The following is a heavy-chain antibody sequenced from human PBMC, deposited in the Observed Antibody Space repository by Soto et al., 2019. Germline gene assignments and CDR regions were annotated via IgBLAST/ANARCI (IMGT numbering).Heavy chain of an antibody. CDR3: ARDDPSSGWFRNYYYGMDV. J-gene: IGHJ6*02. CDR1: GFTFSSYS. V-gene: IGHV3-21*01. Sequence: PGGSLRLSCAASGFTFSSYSMNWVRQAPGKGLEWVSSISSSSSYIYYADSVKGRFTISRDNAKNSLYLQMNSLRAEDTAVYYCARDDPSSGWFRNYYYGMDVWGQGTTVTV. CDR2: ISSSSSYI. D-gene: IGHD6-19*01.